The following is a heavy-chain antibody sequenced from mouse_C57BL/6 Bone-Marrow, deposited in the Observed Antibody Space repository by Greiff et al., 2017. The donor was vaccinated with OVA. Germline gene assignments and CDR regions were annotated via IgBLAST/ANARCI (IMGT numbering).Heavy chain of an antibody. CDR2: ITPSSGYT. J-gene: IGHJ4*01. V-gene: IGHV1-4*01. D-gene: IGHD1-1*02. CDR1: GYTFTSYT. CDR3: ARGGSYWAMDY. Sequence: QVQLQQSGAELARPGASVKMSCKASGYTFTSYTMHWVKQRPGQGLEWIGYITPSSGYTKYNQKFKDKATLTADKSSSTAYMQLSSLTSEDSAVYYCARGGSYWAMDYWGQGTSVTVSS.